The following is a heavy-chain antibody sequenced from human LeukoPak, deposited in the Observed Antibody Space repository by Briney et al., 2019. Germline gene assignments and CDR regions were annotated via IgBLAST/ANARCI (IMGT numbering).Heavy chain of an antibody. CDR3: AKTIAAAGTYGMDV. D-gene: IGHD6-13*01. V-gene: IGHV3-7*03. J-gene: IGHJ6*02. Sequence: GGSLRLSCAASGFTFSSYWMSWVRQAPGKGLEWVANIKQDGSEKYYVDSVKGRFTISRDNAKNSLYLQMNSLRAEDTALYYCAKTIAAAGTYGMDVWGQGTTVTVSS. CDR1: GFTFSSYW. CDR2: IKQDGSEK.